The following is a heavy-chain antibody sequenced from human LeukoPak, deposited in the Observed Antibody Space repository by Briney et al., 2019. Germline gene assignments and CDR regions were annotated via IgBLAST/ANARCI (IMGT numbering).Heavy chain of an antibody. D-gene: IGHD5-24*01. CDR3: ARGRWSDY. CDR1: GFTFSAYW. CDR2: IKEDGAEK. J-gene: IGHJ4*02. Sequence: GGSLRLSCAASGFTFSAYWMTWVRQAPGKGLEWVANIKEDGAEKNYVDSVKGRFTISRDNVKKSLYLEMNSLRVEDTAVYYCARGRWSDYWGQGTQVTVSS. V-gene: IGHV3-7*01.